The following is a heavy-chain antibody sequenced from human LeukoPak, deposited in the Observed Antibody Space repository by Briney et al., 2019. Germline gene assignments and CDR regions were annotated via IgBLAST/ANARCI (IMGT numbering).Heavy chain of an antibody. D-gene: IGHD2-21*02. Sequence: PGGSLRLSCAASGFTFSDYWTHWVRQAPGKGLVWVSRINDDGSATAYADSVKGRFTISRDNVKSTVYLQMNTLRAEDTAVYFCARGEGDKGGGAYFDYWGQGTPVIVSS. J-gene: IGHJ4*02. CDR2: INDDGSAT. CDR1: GFTFSDYW. CDR3: ARGEGDKGGGAYFDY. V-gene: IGHV3-74*03.